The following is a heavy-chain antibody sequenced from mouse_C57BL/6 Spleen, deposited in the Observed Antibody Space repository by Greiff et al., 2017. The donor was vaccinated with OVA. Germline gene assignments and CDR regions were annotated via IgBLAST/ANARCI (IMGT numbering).Heavy chain of an antibody. J-gene: IGHJ4*01. Sequence: VKLQESGPGLVQPSQSLSITCTVSGFSLTSYGVHWVRQSPGKGLEWLGVIWRGGSTDYNAAFMSRLSITKDNSTSQVFFKMNSLQADDTAIYYCAKKGPYAMDYWGQGTSVTVSS. CDR2: IWRGGST. CDR1: GFSLTSYG. V-gene: IGHV2-5*01. CDR3: AKKGPYAMDY.